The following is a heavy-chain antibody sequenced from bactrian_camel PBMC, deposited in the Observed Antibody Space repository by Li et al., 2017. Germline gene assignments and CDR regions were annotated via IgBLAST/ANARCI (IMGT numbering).Heavy chain of an antibody. Sequence: HVQLVESGGGSVRAGGSLRLACAVSGYTHDTFCMGWFRRGPGRSREGVAGIDSDGRTTYSPSVNGRFTITRDSHKNILYLQMDSLKPEDSAMYYCAADTVNLQMARWYTYWGQGTQVTVS. CDR3: AADTVNLQMARWYTY. V-gene: IGHV3S53*01. CDR2: IDSDGRT. D-gene: IGHD6*01. J-gene: IGHJ4*01. CDR1: GYTHDTFC.